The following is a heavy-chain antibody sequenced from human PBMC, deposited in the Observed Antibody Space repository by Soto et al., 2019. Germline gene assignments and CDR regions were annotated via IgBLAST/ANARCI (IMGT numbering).Heavy chain of an antibody. D-gene: IGHD5-18*01. CDR3: AKAVGSYGNFDY. J-gene: IGHJ4*02. CDR1: GFTFDDYA. V-gene: IGHV3-9*01. CDR2: ISWNSGSI. Sequence: PGGSLRLSCAASGFTFDDYAMHWVRQPPGKGLEWVSGISWNSGSIGYADSVKGRFTISRDNAKNSLYLQMNSLRAEDTALYYWAKAVGSYGNFDYWGQGTLVTV.